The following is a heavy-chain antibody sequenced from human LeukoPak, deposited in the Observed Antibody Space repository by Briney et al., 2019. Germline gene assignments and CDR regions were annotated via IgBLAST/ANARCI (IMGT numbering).Heavy chain of an antibody. CDR3: ARFGVVPAPNWFDP. Sequence: SETLSLTCTISGGSFSTYYWSWIRQAPGKGLEWIGRIYTSGSTSYNPSLKSRVTMSVDTSKNQFSLKLSSVTAADTAVYYCARFGVVPAPNWFDPWGQGTLVTVSS. CDR1: GGSFSTYY. D-gene: IGHD2-2*01. V-gene: IGHV4-4*07. J-gene: IGHJ5*02. CDR2: IYTSGST.